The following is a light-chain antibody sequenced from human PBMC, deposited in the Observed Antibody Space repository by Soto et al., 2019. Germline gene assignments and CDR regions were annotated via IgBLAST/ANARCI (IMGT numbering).Light chain of an antibody. Sequence: QSALTQPASVSGSPGQSITISCTGTSSDVGAYNYDSWYQQHHPGEAPKLIIYDVSHRPSGVSTRFSGSKSGNTASLTISVLQTEDEADYYCSSYTSATTYVFGTGTKVTVL. J-gene: IGLJ1*01. V-gene: IGLV2-14*03. CDR1: SSDVGAYNY. CDR2: DVS. CDR3: SSYTSATTYV.